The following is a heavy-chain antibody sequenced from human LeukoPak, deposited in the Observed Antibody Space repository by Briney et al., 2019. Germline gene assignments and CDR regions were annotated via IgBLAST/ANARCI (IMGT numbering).Heavy chain of an antibody. J-gene: IGHJ4*02. V-gene: IGHV4-34*01. CDR3: ARGGYSGYAH. CDR1: GGSFSGYY. D-gene: IGHD5-12*01. CDR2: INHSGST. Sequence: SETLSLTCAVYGGSFSGYYWSWIRQPPGKGLEWIGEINHSGSTNYNPSLKSRVTISVDTSKNQFSLKLSFVTAADTAVYYCARGGYSGYAHWGQGTLVTVSS.